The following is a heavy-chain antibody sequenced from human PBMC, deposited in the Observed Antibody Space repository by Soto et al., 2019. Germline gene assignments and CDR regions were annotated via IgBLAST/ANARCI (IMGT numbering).Heavy chain of an antibody. D-gene: IGHD5-18*01. V-gene: IGHV3-30-3*01. Sequence: GGSLRLSCVASGFTFSNYAMHWVRQAPGKGLEWVAVISYDGSNKYYADSVKGRFTISRDNSKNTLYLQMNSLRAEDTAVYYCAREGDTAMVYFDYWGQGTLVTVSS. CDR1: GFTFSNYA. CDR3: AREGDTAMVYFDY. J-gene: IGHJ4*02. CDR2: ISYDGSNK.